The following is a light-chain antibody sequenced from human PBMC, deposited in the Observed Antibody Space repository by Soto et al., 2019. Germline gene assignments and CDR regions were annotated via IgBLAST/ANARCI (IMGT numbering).Light chain of an antibody. Sequence: DIQMTQFPASLSASVGDRVTITCWASQGISNSLAWYQQKAGKAPSLLIFAASTLQSGVPSRFSGSGSGTDFTLTISSLQPENVATYYSHSYTSAPPFPFGARTKVDIK. CDR1: QGISNS. CDR2: AAS. J-gene: IGKJ3*01. CDR3: HSYTSAPPFP. V-gene: IGKV1-27*01.